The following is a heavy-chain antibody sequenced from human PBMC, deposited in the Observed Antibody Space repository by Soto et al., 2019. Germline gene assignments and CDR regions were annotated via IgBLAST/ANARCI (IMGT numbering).Heavy chain of an antibody. Sequence: ASVKVSCKASGYTFTSYDINWVRQATGQGLEWMGWMNPNSGNTGYAQKFQGRVTMTRNTSISTAYMELSSLRSEDTAVYYCARGDYIWGSYLQGYWGQGTLVTVSS. J-gene: IGHJ4*02. CDR2: MNPNSGNT. CDR3: ARGDYIWGSYLQGY. CDR1: GYTFTSYD. D-gene: IGHD3-16*01. V-gene: IGHV1-8*01.